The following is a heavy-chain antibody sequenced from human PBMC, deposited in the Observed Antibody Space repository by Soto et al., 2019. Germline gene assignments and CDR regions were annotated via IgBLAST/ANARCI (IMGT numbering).Heavy chain of an antibody. CDR1: GASISSRSSY. V-gene: IGHV4-39*01. CDR3: ATTRGIAVGGSFDH. Sequence: SETLSLACIVSGASISSRSSYWGWIRQPPGKGLEWVGTFYSGSTYNNPSLKSRVTISVDTSKNQFSLKLSSVAAEDTAIYYCATTRGIAVGGSFDHWGQGTLVTVSS. J-gene: IGHJ5*02. CDR2: FYSGST. D-gene: IGHD6-13*01.